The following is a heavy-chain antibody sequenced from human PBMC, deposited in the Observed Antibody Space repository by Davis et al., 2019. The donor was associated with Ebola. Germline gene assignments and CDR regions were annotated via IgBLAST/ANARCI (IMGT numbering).Heavy chain of an antibody. Sequence: GESLKLSCAVSGFTFSTYGFNWVRQTPGKGLEWVSHINSGGTNIFYRDSVKGRFTISRDNVKSILYLQMNSLRAEDTATYYCARYCHYPDCSYFDCWGQGTMVAVSS. CDR1: GFTFSTYG. CDR3: ARYCHYPDCSYFDC. CDR2: INSGGTNI. V-gene: IGHV3-48*01. J-gene: IGHJ4*02. D-gene: IGHD3-16*01.